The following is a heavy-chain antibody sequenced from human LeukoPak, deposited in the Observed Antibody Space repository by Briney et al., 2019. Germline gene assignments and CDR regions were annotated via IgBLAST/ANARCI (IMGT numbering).Heavy chain of an antibody. Sequence: SETLSLTCNVSGGSISSGTHYWTWIRQPVGKGLEWLGRVFTSGSPTYNSSLKSRLTISIDKSKNQFSLKLTSVTAADTAVYYCARDLWGPYDSSGYFDCWGQGTLVTVSS. CDR2: VFTSGSP. CDR3: ARDLWGPYDSSGYFDC. D-gene: IGHD3-22*01. J-gene: IGHJ4*02. CDR1: GGSISSGTHY. V-gene: IGHV4-61*02.